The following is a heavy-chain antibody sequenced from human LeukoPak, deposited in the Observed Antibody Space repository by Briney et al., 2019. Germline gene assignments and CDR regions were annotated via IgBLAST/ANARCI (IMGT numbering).Heavy chain of an antibody. J-gene: IGHJ6*03. D-gene: IGHD3-22*01. Sequence: PSETLSLTCAVSGYSISSGYYWGWIRQPPGKGLEWIGSVFHTGSTYYNPSLKSRVTISLDMSMNQFSLRLSSVTAADTAVYYCARAVNYYDSSGYYPYYYYMDVWGKGTTVTVSS. CDR2: VFHTGST. CDR1: GYSISSGYY. V-gene: IGHV4-38-2*01. CDR3: ARAVNYYDSSGYYPYYYYMDV.